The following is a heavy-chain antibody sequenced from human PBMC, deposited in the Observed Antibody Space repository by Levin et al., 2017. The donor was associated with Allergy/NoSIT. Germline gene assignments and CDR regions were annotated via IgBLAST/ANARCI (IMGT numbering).Heavy chain of an antibody. Sequence: GESLKISCAASGFTFSSYAMHWVRQAPGKGLEWVAVISYDGSNKYYADSVKGRFTISRDNSKNTLYLQMNSLRAEDTAVYYCARDTLVPAAYHVDIVATLNWPGAFDIWGQGTMVTVSS. CDR3: ARDTLVPAAYHVDIVATLNWPGAFDI. J-gene: IGHJ3*02. CDR2: ISYDGSNK. CDR1: GFTFSSYA. V-gene: IGHV3-30-3*01. D-gene: IGHD5-12*01.